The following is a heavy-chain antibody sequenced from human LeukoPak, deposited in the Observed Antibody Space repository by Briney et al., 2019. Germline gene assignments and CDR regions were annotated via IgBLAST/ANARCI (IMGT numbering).Heavy chain of an antibody. D-gene: IGHD3-22*01. J-gene: IGHJ4*02. CDR3: ARGRYYDSSGYYYLRYFDY. CDR1: GGSFIGYY. Sequence: SETLSLTCAVYGGSFIGYYWSWIRQPPGKGLEWIGEINHSGSTNYNPSLKSRVTISVDTSKNQFSLKLSSVTAADTAVYYCARGRYYDSSGYYYLRYFDYWGQGTLVTVSS. V-gene: IGHV4-34*01. CDR2: INHSGST.